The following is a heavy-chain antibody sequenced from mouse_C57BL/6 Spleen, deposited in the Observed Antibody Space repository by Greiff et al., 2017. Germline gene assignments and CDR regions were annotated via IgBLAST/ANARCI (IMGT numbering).Heavy chain of an antibody. J-gene: IGHJ4*01. Sequence: QVQLQQSGAELVKPGASVKLSCKASGYTFTSYWMHWVKQRPGQGLEWIGMIHPNSGSTNYNEKFKSKATLTVDKSSSTAYMQLSSLTSEDSAVYYCARFHGSYYYAMDYWGQGTSVTVSS. CDR1: GYTFTSYW. CDR2: IHPNSGST. CDR3: ARFHGSYYYAMDY. V-gene: IGHV1-64*01. D-gene: IGHD1-2*01.